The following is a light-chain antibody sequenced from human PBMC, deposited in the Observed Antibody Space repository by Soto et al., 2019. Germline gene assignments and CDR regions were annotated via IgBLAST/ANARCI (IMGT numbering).Light chain of an antibody. CDR2: EAS. V-gene: IGKV3-11*01. CDR3: LQRSNRPQA. Sequence: TECPLTQTLTQGKSGTPTCRASRSVTTFLAWYQQRPGQAPRLLISEASNRAAGIPARFSGSGSGAYFPLPICGLEPGAFAVYYILQRSNRPQAVGAGTSLEIK. CDR1: RSVTTF. J-gene: IGKJ5*01.